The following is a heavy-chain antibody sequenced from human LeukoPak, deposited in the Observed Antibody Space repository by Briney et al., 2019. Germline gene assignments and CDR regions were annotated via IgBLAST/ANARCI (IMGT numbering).Heavy chain of an antibody. V-gene: IGHV3-30-3*01. D-gene: IGHD3-22*01. J-gene: IGHJ4*02. Sequence: GRSLRLSCAASGFIFSTYAMHWVRQAPGKGLEWVAVISYHGSNKYYADSVKGRFTFSRDNSKNTLYLQMNSLRAEDTAVYYCARPYNYDTSAYYFDYWGQGTLVTVSS. CDR1: GFIFSTYA. CDR2: ISYHGSNK. CDR3: ARPYNYDTSAYYFDY.